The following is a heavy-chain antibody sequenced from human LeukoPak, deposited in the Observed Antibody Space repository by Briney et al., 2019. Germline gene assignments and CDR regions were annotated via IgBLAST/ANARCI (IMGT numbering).Heavy chain of an antibody. CDR1: GYTFTSYG. D-gene: IGHD6-6*01. CDR3: ARGVEYSSSSYFDY. Sequence: ASVKVSCKASGYTFTSYGISWVRQAPGQGLEWMGWISAYNGNTNYAQKLQGRVTITTDESTSTAYMELSSLRSEDTAVYYCARGVEYSSSSYFDYWGQGTLVTVSS. J-gene: IGHJ4*02. CDR2: ISAYNGNT. V-gene: IGHV1-18*01.